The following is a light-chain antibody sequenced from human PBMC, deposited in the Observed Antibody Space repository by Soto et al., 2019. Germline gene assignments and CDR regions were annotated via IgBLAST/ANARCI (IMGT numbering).Light chain of an antibody. V-gene: IGLV1-40*01. CDR1: SSNIGARVD. Sequence: QSVLTQPPSVSGAPGQTVTISCTGTSSNIGARVDVHWYQHLPGLAPKLLIYANNIRPSGVPDRFSGSKSGSSASLAISGRQAEDEGDYYCQSYDSSLSGSYAFGTGTKLTVL. J-gene: IGLJ1*01. CDR2: ANN. CDR3: QSYDSSLSGSYA.